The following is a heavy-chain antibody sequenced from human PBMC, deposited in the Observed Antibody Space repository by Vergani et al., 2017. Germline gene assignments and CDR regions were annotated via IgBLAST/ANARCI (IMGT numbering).Heavy chain of an antibody. D-gene: IGHD5-12*01. Sequence: EVQLLESGGDLVQPGGSLRLSCAASGFTFNHYAMNWVRQAPGKGLEWVSGISGSGGSTYYAGSVKGRFTISRDSSKNTLYLQMNSLRAGDTAVCYCAKANPRNSGYDYLCYYHALDVWGEGSTVTVSS. CDR2: ISGSGGST. CDR3: AKANPRNSGYDYLCYYHALDV. CDR1: GFTFNHYA. J-gene: IGHJ6*01. V-gene: IGHV3-23*01.